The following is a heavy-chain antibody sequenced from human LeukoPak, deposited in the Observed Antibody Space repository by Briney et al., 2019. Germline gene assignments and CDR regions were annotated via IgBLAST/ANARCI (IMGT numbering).Heavy chain of an antibody. D-gene: IGHD2-15*01. CDR3: ARGTRYCSGDSCQNWFDP. CDR1: GGSFSGYY. V-gene: IGHV4-34*01. J-gene: IGHJ5*02. Sequence: SETLSLTCAVYGGSFSGYYWSWIRQPPGKGLEWIGEINHSGSTNYNPSLKSRVTMSVDTSKNQFSLKLSSVTAADTAVYYCARGTRYCSGDSCQNWFDPRGQGTLVTVSS. CDR2: INHSGST.